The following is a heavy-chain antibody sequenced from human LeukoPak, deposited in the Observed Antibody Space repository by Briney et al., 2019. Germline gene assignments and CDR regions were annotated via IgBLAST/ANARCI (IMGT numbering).Heavy chain of an antibody. J-gene: IGHJ5*02. CDR3: ARDSIDYGNWFDP. CDR1: GGSITTYY. CDR2: ISYSGST. D-gene: IGHD4-17*01. V-gene: IGHV4-59*01. Sequence: PSETLSLTCTVPGGSITTYYWSWIRQPPGKGLEWIGYISYSGSTNYSPSLKSRVTMSLDTSKKQFSLKLNSVTDADTAVYYCARDSIDYGNWFDPWGQGTLVTVSS.